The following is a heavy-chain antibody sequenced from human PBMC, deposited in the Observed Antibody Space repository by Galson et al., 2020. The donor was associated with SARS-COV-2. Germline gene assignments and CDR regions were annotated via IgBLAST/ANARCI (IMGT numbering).Heavy chain of an antibody. V-gene: IGHV3-66*02. Sequence: ETLSLTCAASGFTVSSNYMSWVRQAPGKGLEWVSVIYSGGSTYYADSVKGRFTISRDNSKNTLYLQMNSLRAEDTAVYYCARDPPPGGGTYYYVDDYWGQGTLVTVSS. D-gene: IGHD3-10*02. CDR3: ARDPPPGGGTYYYVDDY. J-gene: IGHJ4*02. CDR1: GFTVSSNY. CDR2: IYSGGST.